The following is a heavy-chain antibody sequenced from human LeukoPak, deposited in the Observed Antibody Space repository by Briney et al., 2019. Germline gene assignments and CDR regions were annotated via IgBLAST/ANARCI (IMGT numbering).Heavy chain of an antibody. CDR2: ISSSSSYI. J-gene: IGHJ4*02. CDR1: GFTFSSYS. V-gene: IGHV3-21*01. CDR3: AKVRRHHSDY. Sequence: GGSLRLSCAASGFTFSSYSMNWVRQAPGKGLEWVSSISSSSSYIYYADSVKGRFTISRDDAKNSLYLQMNSLRAEDTAVYYCAKVRRHHSDYWGQGTLVTVSS.